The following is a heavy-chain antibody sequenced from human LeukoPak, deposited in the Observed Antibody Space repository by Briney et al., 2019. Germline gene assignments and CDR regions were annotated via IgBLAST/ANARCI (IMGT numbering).Heavy chain of an antibody. V-gene: IGHV1-18*01. Sequence: ASVKVSCKASGYTFTSYGISWARQAPGRGLEWMGWISTDNGNTNYVQNLQGRVSMTRDTFTSTVYMELRSLRSDDTAVYYCARDWELRYSEGGFDYWGQGTLVTVSS. CDR2: ISTDNGNT. J-gene: IGHJ4*02. CDR3: ARDWELRYSEGGFDY. CDR1: GYTFTSYG. D-gene: IGHD3-9*01.